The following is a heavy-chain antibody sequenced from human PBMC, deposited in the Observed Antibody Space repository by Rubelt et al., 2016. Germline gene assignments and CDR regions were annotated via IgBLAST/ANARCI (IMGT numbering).Heavy chain of an antibody. J-gene: IGHJ4*02. D-gene: IGHD3/OR15-3a*01. Sequence: YYSGSTYYNPSLKSRVTISVDTSKNQFSLKLSSVTAEDTAVYYCAKGGTGGYFDYWGQGTLVTVSS. V-gene: IGHV4-31*02. CDR3: AKGGTGGYFDY. CDR2: YYSGST.